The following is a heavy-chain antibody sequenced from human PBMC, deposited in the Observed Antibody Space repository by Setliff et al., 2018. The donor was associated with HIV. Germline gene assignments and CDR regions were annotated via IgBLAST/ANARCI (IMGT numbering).Heavy chain of an antibody. CDR2: IIPIFGTA. CDR3: VFWAHSGTWPFDY. CDR1: GGTFSSYA. D-gene: IGHD3-10*01. J-gene: IGHJ4*02. V-gene: IGHV1-69*05. Sequence: ASVKVSCKASGGTFSSYAISWVRQAPGQGLEWMGGIIPIFGTANYAQKFQGRVTITTDESTSTAYMELSSLRSEDTAVHYCVFWAHSGTWPFDYWGQGTLVTVSS.